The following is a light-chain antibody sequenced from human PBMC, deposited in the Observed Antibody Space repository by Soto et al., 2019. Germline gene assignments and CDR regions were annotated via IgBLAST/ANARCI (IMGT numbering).Light chain of an antibody. CDR2: GAS. Sequence: EIVMTQSPATLSVSAGERVTLSCRASQSVSSNLAGYQQKPGQAPRLLIYGASTRATGIPARFSGSGSGTDFTLTISSLQSEDFAVYYCQQYNNSPPLTFGGGTKVEIK. V-gene: IGKV3D-15*01. CDR1: QSVSSN. CDR3: QQYNNSPPLT. J-gene: IGKJ4*01.